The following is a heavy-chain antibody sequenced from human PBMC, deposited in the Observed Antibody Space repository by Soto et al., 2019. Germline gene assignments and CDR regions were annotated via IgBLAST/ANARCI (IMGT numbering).Heavy chain of an antibody. D-gene: IGHD6-19*01. V-gene: IGHV3-48*03. J-gene: IGHJ3*02. CDR3: ARVSQWLIGAFDI. CDR1: GFTFSSYE. CDR2: ISSSGSTI. Sequence: GSLRLSCAASGFTFSSYEMNWVRQAPGKGLEWVSYISSSGSTIYYADSVKGRFTISRDNAKNSLYLQMNSLRAEDTAVYYCARVSQWLIGAFDIWGPGTMVTVSS.